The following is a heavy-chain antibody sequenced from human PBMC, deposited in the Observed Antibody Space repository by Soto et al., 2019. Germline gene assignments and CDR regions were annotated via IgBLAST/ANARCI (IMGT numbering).Heavy chain of an antibody. J-gene: IGHJ5*02. CDR1: GFPFSIYE. D-gene: IGHD4-17*01. V-gene: IGHV3-48*03. CDR2: ISSSGSTI. CDR3: ARNLGTTVDP. Sequence: GGSLRLSCAASGFPFSIYEMNWVRQAPGKGLEWVSYISSSGSTIYYADSVKGRFTISRDNAKNSLYLQMNSLRAEDTAVYYCARNLGTTVDPSGQGTLVTVSS.